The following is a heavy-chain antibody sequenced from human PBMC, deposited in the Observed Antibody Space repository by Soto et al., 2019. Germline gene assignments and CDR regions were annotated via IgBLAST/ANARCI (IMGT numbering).Heavy chain of an antibody. V-gene: IGHV3-23*01. CDR1: GFKFSNYA. D-gene: IGHD3-16*01. CDR3: AKDRRAGGNSAFYFDF. J-gene: IGHJ4*02. CDR2: ISATGGGT. Sequence: GGSLRLSCAASGFKFSNYAMSWFRQAPAEGLEWVSLISATGGGTYYADSVKGRFTISRDNSHNTLYLQVHSLTAEDTAVYYCAKDRRAGGNSAFYFDFWGQGAQVTVSS.